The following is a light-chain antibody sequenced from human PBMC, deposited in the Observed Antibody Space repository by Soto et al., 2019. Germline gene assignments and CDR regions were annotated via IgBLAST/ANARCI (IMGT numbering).Light chain of an antibody. Sequence: QSSLTQPPSVSGSHGQSVTISCTGTSSDIGSYNHVCWYQQAPGTAPKLMIYEVSNRPSGVPDRFSGSKSGNTASLTISGLQAEDEADYYCNSYTSSSTYVFGTGRKVTVL. CDR3: NSYTSSSTYV. CDR1: SSDIGSYNH. CDR2: EVS. V-gene: IGLV2-18*02. J-gene: IGLJ1*01.